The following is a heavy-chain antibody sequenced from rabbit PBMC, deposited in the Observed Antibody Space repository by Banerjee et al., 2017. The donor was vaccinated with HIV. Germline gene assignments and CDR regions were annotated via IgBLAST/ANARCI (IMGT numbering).Heavy chain of an antibody. CDR3: ARDLVRNGLTAWSPDL. V-gene: IGHV1S45*01. CDR2: IYGGSSGST. Sequence: QQQLEESGGDLVKPEGSLTLTCTASGFSFSSRWWICWVRQASGKGLEWIACIYGGSSGSTWYASWAKGRFTISKTSSTTVTLQMTSLTAADTATYFCARDLVRNGLTAWSPDLWGQGTLVTVS. D-gene: IGHD3-1*01. CDR1: GFSFSSRWW. J-gene: IGHJ3*01.